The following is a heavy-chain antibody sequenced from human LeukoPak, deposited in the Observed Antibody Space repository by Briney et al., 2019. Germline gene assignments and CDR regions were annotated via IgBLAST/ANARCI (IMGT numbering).Heavy chain of an antibody. V-gene: IGHV1-2*02. CDR1: GYTFTGYY. CDR3: ARVPCSGGSCYPTYYYYYYMDV. J-gene: IGHJ6*03. CDR2: INPTSGGT. D-gene: IGHD2-15*01. Sequence: ASVKVSCKASGYTFTGYYMHWVRQAPGQGLEWMGWINPTSGGTNYAQKFQGRVTIARDTSISTASMQLSRLSSDDTAVYYRARVPCSGGSCYPTYYYYYYMDVWGKGTTVTVSS.